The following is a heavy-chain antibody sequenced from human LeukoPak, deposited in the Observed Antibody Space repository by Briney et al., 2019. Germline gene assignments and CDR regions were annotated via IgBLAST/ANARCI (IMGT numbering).Heavy chain of an antibody. J-gene: IGHJ4*02. CDR1: GFTFTSFA. CDR2: MSNDGLNQ. CDR3: ARSFNGDLDY. D-gene: IGHD4-17*01. V-gene: IGHV3-30*04. Sequence: GGSVRLSCAASGFTFTSFAIHWVRQAPGKGLEWVAVMSNDGLNQYYADSVKGRFPLSRDNSKKTLYLQMNSLRNEDAALYYCARSFNGDLDYWGQGTLVTVSS.